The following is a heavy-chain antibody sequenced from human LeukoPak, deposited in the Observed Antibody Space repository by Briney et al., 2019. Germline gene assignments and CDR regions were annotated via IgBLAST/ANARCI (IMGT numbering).Heavy chain of an antibody. CDR3: AKDCSGGSCYGY. CDR2: ISGSGGST. V-gene: IGHV3-23*01. CDR1: GFTFSSYA. D-gene: IGHD2-15*01. Sequence: GGSLRLSCAASGFTFSSYAMSWVRQAPGKGLEWVSAISGSGGSTYYADSVKGRFIISRDNSKNTLYLQMNSLRAEDTAVYYCAKDCSGGSCYGYWGQGTLVTVSS. J-gene: IGHJ4*02.